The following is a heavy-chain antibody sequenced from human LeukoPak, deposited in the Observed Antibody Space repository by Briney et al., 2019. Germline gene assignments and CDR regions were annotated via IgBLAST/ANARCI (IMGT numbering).Heavy chain of an antibody. V-gene: IGHV1-18*01. CDR1: GYTFTSYG. J-gene: IGHJ6*03. CDR3: ARDIRGYDSRYDYYYYYMDV. D-gene: IGHD3-22*01. Sequence: ASVKVSCKASGYTFTSYGISWVRQAPGQGLEWMGWISAYNGNTNYAQKLQGRVTMATDTSTSTAYMELRSLRSDDTAVYYCARDIRGYDSRYDYYYYYMDVWGKGTTVTVSS. CDR2: ISAYNGNT.